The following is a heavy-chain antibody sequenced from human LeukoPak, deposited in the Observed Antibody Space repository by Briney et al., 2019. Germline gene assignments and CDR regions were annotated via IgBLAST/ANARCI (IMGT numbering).Heavy chain of an antibody. CDR2: INPNSGGT. V-gene: IGHV1-2*03. D-gene: IGHD3-3*01. CDR3: ARALSITIFGVADYAFDI. CDR1: GYTFTGYY. Sequence: GASVKVSCKASGYTFTGYYMHWVLQAPGQGLEWMGWINPNSGGTNYAQKFQGRVTMTRDTSISTAYMELSRLRSDDTAVYYCARALSITIFGVADYAFDIWGQGTMVTVSS. J-gene: IGHJ3*02.